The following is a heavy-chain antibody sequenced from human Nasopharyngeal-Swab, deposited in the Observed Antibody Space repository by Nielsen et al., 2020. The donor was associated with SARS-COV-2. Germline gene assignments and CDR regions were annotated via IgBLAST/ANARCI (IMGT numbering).Heavy chain of an antibody. CDR3: AGYLELRAFDP. V-gene: IGHV3-23*01. Sequence: WIRQPPGKGLEWVSAISGSGGSTYYADSVKGRFTISRDNSKNTLYLQMNSLRAEDTAVYYCAGYLELRAFDPWGQGTLVTVSS. D-gene: IGHD1-7*01. J-gene: IGHJ5*02. CDR2: ISGSGGST.